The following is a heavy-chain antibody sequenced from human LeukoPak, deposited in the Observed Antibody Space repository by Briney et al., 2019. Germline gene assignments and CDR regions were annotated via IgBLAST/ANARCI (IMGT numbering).Heavy chain of an antibody. V-gene: IGHV3-33*01. D-gene: IGHD2-8*02. CDR3: ARDPGGVEGAVDGFDS. CDR2: IWYDGNNK. Sequence: PGGSLRLSCAASGFTFSGYDMHWVRQAPGKGLEWVADIWYDGNNKYYASSVKGRFTTSRDNTKNTLYLQMNSLRAEDTAVYYCARDPGGVEGAVDGFDSGGQGTLVTVSA. CDR1: GFTFSGYD. J-gene: IGHJ4*02.